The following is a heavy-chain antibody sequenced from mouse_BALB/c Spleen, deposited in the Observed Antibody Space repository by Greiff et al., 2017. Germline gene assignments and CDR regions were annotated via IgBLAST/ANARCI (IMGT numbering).Heavy chain of an antibody. V-gene: IGHV1-31*01. J-gene: IGHJ3*01. CDR1: GYSFTGYY. Sequence: QLQQSGPELVKPGASVKISCKASGYSFTGYYMHWVKQSHVKSLEWIGRINPYNGATSYNQNFKDKASLTVDKSSSTAYMELHSLTSEDSAVYYCARGPEVFAYWGQGTLVTVSA. CDR2: INPYNGAT. CDR3: ARGPEVFAY.